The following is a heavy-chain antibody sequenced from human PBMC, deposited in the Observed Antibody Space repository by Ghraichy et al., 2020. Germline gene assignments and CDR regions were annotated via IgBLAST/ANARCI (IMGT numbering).Heavy chain of an antibody. CDR3: AKDPHTTVTTIEVGDY. CDR2: ISGSGGST. V-gene: IGHV3-23*01. D-gene: IGHD4-17*01. J-gene: IGHJ4*02. Sequence: GGSLRLSCAASGFTFSSYAMSWVRQAPGKGLEWVSAISGSGGSTYYADSVKGRFTISRDNSKNTLYLQMNSLRAEDTAVYYCAKDPHTTVTTIEVGDYWGQGTLVTVSS. CDR1: GFTFSSYA.